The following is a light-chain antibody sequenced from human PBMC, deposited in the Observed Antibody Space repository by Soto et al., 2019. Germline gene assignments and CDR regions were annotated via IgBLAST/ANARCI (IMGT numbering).Light chain of an antibody. CDR3: HQYNNWPPYT. CDR1: QSVNSN. V-gene: IGKV3-15*01. Sequence: EIVMTQSPATLSVSTGERATLSCRASQSVNSNLAWYQQKPGQAPSLLIYSASTRATGVPAMFSASGSGTEFTLAISCLQSEDFAVYYCHQYNNWPPYTFGQGTKLPIK. J-gene: IGKJ2*01. CDR2: SAS.